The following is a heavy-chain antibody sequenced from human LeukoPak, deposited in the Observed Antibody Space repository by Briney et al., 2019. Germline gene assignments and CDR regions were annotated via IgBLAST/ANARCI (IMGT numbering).Heavy chain of an antibody. Sequence: GASVKVSCKASGYTFTDYYIHWVRQAPGQGLEWMGWIDPKSGGTSFAQKFQGSVTMTRDTSISTAYMELSSLKSEDTAVYFCARSGPISLRFWGQGTLVTVSS. J-gene: IGHJ4*02. V-gene: IGHV1-2*02. CDR2: IDPKSGGT. CDR3: ARSGPISLRF. D-gene: IGHD2/OR15-2a*01. CDR1: GYTFTDYY.